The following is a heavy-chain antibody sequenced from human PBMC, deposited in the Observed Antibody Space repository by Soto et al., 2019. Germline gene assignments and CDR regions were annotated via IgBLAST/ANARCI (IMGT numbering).Heavy chain of an antibody. CDR2: IYHSGST. CDR3: ARGVHYYDSSGYLTV. Sequence: LSLTCAVSGGSISSGGYSWSWTRQPPGKGLEWIGYIYHSGSTYYNPSLKSRVTISVDRSKNQFSLKLSSVTAADTAVYYCARGVHYYDSSGYLTVWGQGTTVTVSS. V-gene: IGHV4-30-2*01. D-gene: IGHD3-22*01. J-gene: IGHJ6*02. CDR1: GGSISSGGYS.